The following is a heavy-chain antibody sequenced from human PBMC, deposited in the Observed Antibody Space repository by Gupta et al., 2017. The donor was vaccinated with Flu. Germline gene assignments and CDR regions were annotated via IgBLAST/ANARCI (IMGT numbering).Heavy chain of an antibody. V-gene: IGHV3-23*01. CDR3: AKDRSGNPAIDY. Sequence: YAMNWVRQAPGKGLEWVSSIAAAGDRTYYADSVMGRFTISRDNSKNTLYLQMNSLRGDDTALYYCAKDRSGNPAIDYWGQGTLVTVSA. CDR1: YA. J-gene: IGHJ4*02. CDR2: IAAAGDRT. D-gene: IGHD6-13*01.